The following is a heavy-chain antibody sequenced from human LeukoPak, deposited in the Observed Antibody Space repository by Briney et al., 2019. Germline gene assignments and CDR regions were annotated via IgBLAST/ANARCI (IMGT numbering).Heavy chain of an antibody. D-gene: IGHD2-2*01. Sequence: SETLSLTCAVYGGSFSGYYWSWIRQPPGKGLEWIGEINPSGSTNYNPSVKSRVTMSVDTSKNQFSLKLKSVTAADTAVYFCARHYQYYYMDVWDKGTTVTVSS. J-gene: IGHJ6*03. V-gene: IGHV4-34*01. CDR3: ARHYQYYYMDV. CDR2: INPSGST. CDR1: GGSFSGYY.